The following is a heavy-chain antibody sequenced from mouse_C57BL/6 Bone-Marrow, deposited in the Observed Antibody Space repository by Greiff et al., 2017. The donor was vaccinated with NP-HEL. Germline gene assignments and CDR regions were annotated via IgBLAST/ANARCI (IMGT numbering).Heavy chain of an antibody. D-gene: IGHD1-1*01. CDR1: GYTFTSYW. V-gene: IGHV1-5*01. Sequence: EVQLQQSGTVLARPGASVKMSCKTSGYTFTSYWMHWVKQRPGQGLEWIGAIYPGNSDTSYNQKFKGKAKLTAGTSASTAYMELSSLTNEDSAVYYSTRSPIYYYAPDYWGQGTTLTVSS. CDR2: IYPGNSDT. CDR3: TRSPIYYYAPDY. J-gene: IGHJ2*01.